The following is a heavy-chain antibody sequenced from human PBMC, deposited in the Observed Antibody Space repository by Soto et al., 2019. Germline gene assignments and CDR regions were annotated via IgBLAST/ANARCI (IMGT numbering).Heavy chain of an antibody. CDR2: MNPNCGNT. V-gene: IGHV1-8*01. D-gene: IGHD3-22*01. Sequence: ASVKVFCKASGYTFTSYDINWVRQATGQGLEWMGWMNPNCGNTGYAQKFQGRVTMTRNSSISTAYMKLSILRSEDTAVFYCARGTFASGYLFDYWGQGTLVTVSS. J-gene: IGHJ4*02. CDR1: GYTFTSYD. CDR3: ARGTFASGYLFDY.